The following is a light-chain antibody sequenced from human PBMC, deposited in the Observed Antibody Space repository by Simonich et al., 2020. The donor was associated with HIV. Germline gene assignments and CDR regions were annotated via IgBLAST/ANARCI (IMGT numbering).Light chain of an antibody. V-gene: IGKV1-33*01. CDR3: LQDYQTPYT. CDR2: DAS. J-gene: IGKJ2*01. CDR1: QDISDY. Sequence: DIQMTQSPSSLSASVGDRVTITCQASQDISDYLNWYQQKPGKAPKLLIYDASNLETGVPSRFSGSGSGTDFTLTISSLQPEDVATYYCLQDYQTPYTFGQGTKLEIK.